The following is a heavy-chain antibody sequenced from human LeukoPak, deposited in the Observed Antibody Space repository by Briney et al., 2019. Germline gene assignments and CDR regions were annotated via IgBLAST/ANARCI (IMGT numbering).Heavy chain of an antibody. CDR1: GGSINSGTYY. Sequence: SQTLSLTCTVSGGSINSGTYYWTWIRQPAGKGLEWIGRMYTSGSTNYNPSLKGRVTMSVDTSKNQFSLKLSSVTAADTAVYYCAREGQLVALNYYYCYTMDVWGQGTTVTVSS. D-gene: IGHD6-6*01. J-gene: IGHJ6*02. V-gene: IGHV4-61*02. CDR3: AREGQLVALNYYYCYTMDV. CDR2: MYTSGST.